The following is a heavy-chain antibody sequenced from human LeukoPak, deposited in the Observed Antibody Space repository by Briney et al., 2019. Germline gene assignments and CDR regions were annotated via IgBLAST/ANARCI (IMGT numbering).Heavy chain of an antibody. CDR2: ISSFSGTI. CDR1: GITFSSYS. V-gene: IGHV3-48*01. J-gene: IGHJ6*04. Sequence: GGSLRLSCVASGITFSSYSMNWVRQAPGKGLEWVSYISSFSGTINYADSVKGRFTISRDNSENTLYLQMNSLRTEDTAVYYCAELGITMIGGVWGKGTTVTISS. D-gene: IGHD3-10*02. CDR3: AELGITMIGGV.